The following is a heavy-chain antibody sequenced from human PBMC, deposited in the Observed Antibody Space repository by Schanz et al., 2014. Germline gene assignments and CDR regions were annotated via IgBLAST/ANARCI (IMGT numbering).Heavy chain of an antibody. CDR3: AWPALWFGDNCFDP. V-gene: IGHV3-74*02. J-gene: IGHJ5*02. D-gene: IGHD3-10*01. CDR1: GFTFSSHC. Sequence: EVQLLESGGGLVQPGGSLRLSCAASGFTFSSHCMHWVRQDPGKGLVWVARINSVGSNTDYADSVTGRFTISRDNAKNTLYLQMNSLRAEDTAVYCCAWPALWFGDNCFDPWGQGTLVTVSS. CDR2: INSVGSNT.